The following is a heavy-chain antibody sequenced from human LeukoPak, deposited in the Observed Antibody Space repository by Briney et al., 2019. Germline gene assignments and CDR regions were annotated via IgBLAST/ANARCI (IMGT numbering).Heavy chain of an antibody. D-gene: IGHD3-9*01. CDR1: GYTFTSYD. CDR3: ARDRAGDMRWFDP. Sequence: ASVKLPCKASGYTFTSYDINWVRQATGQGLEWMGWMKPNSGNTGYAQKFQGRVTMTRTTSISTAYMELSSLRSEYTAVYYCARDRAGDMRWFDPWGQGTLVTVSS. J-gene: IGHJ5*02. CDR2: MKPNSGNT. V-gene: IGHV1-8*02.